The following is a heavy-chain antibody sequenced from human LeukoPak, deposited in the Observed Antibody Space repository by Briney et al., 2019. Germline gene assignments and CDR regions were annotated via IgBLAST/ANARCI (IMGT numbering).Heavy chain of an antibody. Sequence: GGPLRLSCAASGFTFSSYAMSWVRQAPGKGLEWVSAISGSGGSTYYADSVKGRFTISRDNSKNTLYLQMNSLRAEDTAVYYCAKHPLAAVAGQFDYWGQGTLVTVSS. CDR2: ISGSGGST. V-gene: IGHV3-23*01. CDR3: AKHPLAAVAGQFDY. D-gene: IGHD6-19*01. J-gene: IGHJ4*02. CDR1: GFTFSSYA.